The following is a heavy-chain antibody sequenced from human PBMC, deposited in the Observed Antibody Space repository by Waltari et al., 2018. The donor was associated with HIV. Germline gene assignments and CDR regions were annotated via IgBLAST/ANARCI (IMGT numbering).Heavy chain of an antibody. V-gene: IGHV3-33*01. Sequence: QVQLVESGGGVVQPGTSLTLSCAVSGFTFSNFAIHWVRQSTGKGIGWLAVFWADGSENFYADSVEGRFTVSKDSFQKTLYLHLTRLRAEDTALYYCARGHSSSRWIPLYHWGRGTLVTVSS. CDR3: ARGHSSSRWIPLYH. CDR2: FWADGSEN. D-gene: IGHD6-6*01. J-gene: IGHJ4*02. CDR1: GFTFSNFA.